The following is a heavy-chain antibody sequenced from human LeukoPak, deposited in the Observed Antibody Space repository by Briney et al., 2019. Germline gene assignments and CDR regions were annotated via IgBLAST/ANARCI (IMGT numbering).Heavy chain of an antibody. J-gene: IGHJ5*02. D-gene: IGHD2-2*02. V-gene: IGHV3-23*01. CDR3: AKGGYCSSTSCYTSWFDP. Sequence: PGGSLRLSCAASGFNFSSYAMSWVRQAPGKGLEWVSAISGSGGGTYYADSVKGRFTISRDNSKNTLYLQMNSLRAEDTAVYYCAKGGYCSSTSCYTSWFDPWGQGTLVTVSS. CDR2: ISGSGGGT. CDR1: GFNFSSYA.